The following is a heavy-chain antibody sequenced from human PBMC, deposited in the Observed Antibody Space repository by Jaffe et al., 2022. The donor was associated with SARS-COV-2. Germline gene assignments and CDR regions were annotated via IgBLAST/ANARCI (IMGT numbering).Heavy chain of an antibody. CDR3: ASLGGHTYTYDAFDI. CDR1: GFSFSDHY. J-gene: IGHJ3*02. D-gene: IGHD2-2*02. V-gene: IGHV3-72*01. Sequence: EVQLVESGGGLVQPGGSLRLSCAASGFSFSDHYMDWVRQAPGKGLEWVGRSENKADTDTTEYAASVKGRFTISRDDSKNSLYLQMNSLKTEDTAVYYCASLGGHTYTYDAFDIWGQGTVVTVTS. CDR2: SENKADTDTT.